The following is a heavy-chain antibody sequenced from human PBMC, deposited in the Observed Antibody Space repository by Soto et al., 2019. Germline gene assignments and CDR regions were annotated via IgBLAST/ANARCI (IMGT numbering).Heavy chain of an antibody. CDR3: ARGPVLRYFDWLSNWFDP. CDR2: ISSSSSTI. V-gene: IGHV3-48*02. CDR1: GFTFSSYS. Sequence: GGSLRLSCAASGFTFSSYSMNWVRQAPGKGLEWVSYISSSSSTIYYADSVKGRFTISRDNAKNSLYLQMNSLRDEDTAVYYCARGPVLRYFDWLSNWFDPWGQGTLVTVSS. J-gene: IGHJ5*02. D-gene: IGHD3-9*01.